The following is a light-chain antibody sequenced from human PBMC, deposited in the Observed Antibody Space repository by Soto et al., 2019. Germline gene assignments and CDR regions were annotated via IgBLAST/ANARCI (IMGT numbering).Light chain of an antibody. J-gene: IGLJ1*01. V-gene: IGLV2-14*01. CDR3: SSYTSSSTVGV. CDR2: EVS. Sequence: QSVLTHPASVSGSPGQSITVSCTGTSSDIGAYDYVSWYQQHPGKAPKVIISEVSKRPSGVSHRFSGSKSGNTASLTISGLQAEDEADYYCSSYTSSSTVGVFGTGTKVTVL. CDR1: SSDIGAYDY.